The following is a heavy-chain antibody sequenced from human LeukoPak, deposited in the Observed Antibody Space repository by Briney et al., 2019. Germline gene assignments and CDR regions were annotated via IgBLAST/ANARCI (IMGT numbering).Heavy chain of an antibody. CDR2: IIPIFGTA. J-gene: IGHJ3*02. CDR1: GGTFSSYA. CDR3: ARDSKPYYYDSGGYICAFDI. V-gene: IGHV1-69*13. D-gene: IGHD3-22*01. Sequence: GASVKVSCKASGGTFSSYAISWVRQAPGQGLEWMGGIIPIFGTANYAQKFQGRVTITADESTSTAYMELSSLRSEDTAVYYCARDSKPYYYDSGGYICAFDIWGQGTMVTVSS.